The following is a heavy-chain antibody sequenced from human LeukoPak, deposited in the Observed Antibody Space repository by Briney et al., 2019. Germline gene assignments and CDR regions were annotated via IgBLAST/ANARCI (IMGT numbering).Heavy chain of an antibody. V-gene: IGHV3-23*01. CDR3: AKKLFTGMGYYFDS. Sequence: GGSLRLSCAASGFSFSTFSMSWVRQASGKGLEWVSTISDSGGFTDYADSVKGRFTISRDNSKNTLYLQMNGLRAEDTALYYCAKKLFTGMGYYFDSWGQGTLVTVSS. CDR1: GFSFSTFS. J-gene: IGHJ4*02. CDR2: ISDSGGFT. D-gene: IGHD3-10*01.